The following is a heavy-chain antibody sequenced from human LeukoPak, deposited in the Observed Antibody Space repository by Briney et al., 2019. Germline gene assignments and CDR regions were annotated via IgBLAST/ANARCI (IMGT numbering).Heavy chain of an antibody. CDR1: GFTFDDYA. D-gene: IGHD2-15*01. V-gene: IGHV3-43*02. J-gene: IGHJ4*02. CDR2: IIVYGGRP. Sequence: GSLRLSCAASGFTFDDYAMHWVRHAPGKGVEGVSLIIVYGGRPYYAYSVKVRFTISRDNSKNSLYLQMNSLRTEDTALYYCAKGLSGGSWLGDYWGQGTLVTVSS. CDR3: AKGLSGGSWLGDY.